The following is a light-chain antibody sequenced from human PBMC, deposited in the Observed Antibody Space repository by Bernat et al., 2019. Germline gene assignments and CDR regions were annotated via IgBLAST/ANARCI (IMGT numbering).Light chain of an antibody. Sequence: DVQMTQSPSSLSAPIGDRGTVTCRASQSISTFVNWYQHKPGRAPKLLIHTASSLQSGVPSRFSGSGSGKDFTLTISSLQPEAFATYYCQQSYTTPLTFGGGAKVEIK. CDR3: QQSYTTPLT. J-gene: IGKJ4*01. V-gene: IGKV1-39*01. CDR1: QSISTF. CDR2: TAS.